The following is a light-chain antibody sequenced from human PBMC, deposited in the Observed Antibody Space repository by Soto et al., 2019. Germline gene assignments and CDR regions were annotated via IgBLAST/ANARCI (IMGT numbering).Light chain of an antibody. V-gene: IGLV2-14*01. CDR3: SSFSSTSTIV. CDR1: SSDVGGYNY. J-gene: IGLJ2*01. Sequence: QSALTQPASVSGSPRQSITISCIGSSSDVGGYNYVSWYQHHPGRVPKPMIFEVSDRPSGVSSRFSGSKSGNTAYLTISGLQAEDEADYYCSSFSSTSTIVFGGGTKLTVL. CDR2: EVS.